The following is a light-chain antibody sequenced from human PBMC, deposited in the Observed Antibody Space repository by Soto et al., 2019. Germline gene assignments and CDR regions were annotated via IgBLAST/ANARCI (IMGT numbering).Light chain of an antibody. Sequence: VLTQSPATLSLSPGERATLSCRASQTVSRYLAWYQHKPGQAPRLLIHDASSRATGVPARFNGSGSGTDYTLTISSLEPEDFAIYYCQQRSNWPLTFGGGTKV. V-gene: IGKV3-11*01. CDR1: QTVSRY. CDR2: DAS. CDR3: QQRSNWPLT. J-gene: IGKJ4*01.